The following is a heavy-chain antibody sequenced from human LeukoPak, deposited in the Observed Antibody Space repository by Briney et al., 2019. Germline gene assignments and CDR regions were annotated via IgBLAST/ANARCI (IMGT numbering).Heavy chain of an antibody. CDR2: IYHSGST. CDR1: GGSISSSNW. D-gene: IGHD1-1*01. J-gene: IGHJ3*02. V-gene: IGHV4-4*02. Sequence: PSGTLSLTCAVSGGSISSSNWWSWVRQPPGKGLEWIGEIYHSGSTNYSPSLKSRVTISVDKSKNQFSLKLSSVTAADTAVYYCARDYRPGTKLAFDIWGQGTMVTVSS. CDR3: ARDYRPGTKLAFDI.